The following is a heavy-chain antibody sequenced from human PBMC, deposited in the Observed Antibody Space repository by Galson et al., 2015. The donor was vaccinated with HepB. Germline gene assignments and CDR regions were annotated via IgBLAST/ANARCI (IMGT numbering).Heavy chain of an antibody. J-gene: IGHJ4*02. V-gene: IGHV5-51*01. CDR3: ARLSGNYFFDY. CDR1: GYSFTSYW. Sequence: QSGAEVKKPGESLKISCKGSGYSFTSYWIVWVRQRPGKSLERMGIIYPCDSGTRYRPSYQGLVTISADKSINTAYLQWSSLKASDTAIYYCARLSGNYFFDYWGQGTLVTVSS. CDR2: IYPCDSGT. D-gene: IGHD1-26*01.